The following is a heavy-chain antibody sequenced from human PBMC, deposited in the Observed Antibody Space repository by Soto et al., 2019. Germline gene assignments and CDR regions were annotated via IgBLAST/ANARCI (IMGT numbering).Heavy chain of an antibody. CDR3: ARAYGYYFDY. Sequence: SETLSLTCTVSGGSISSHYWSWIRQPPGKGLEWIGYIYYSGSTNYNPSLKSRVTISVDTSKNQFSLKLSSVTAADTAVYYCARAYGYYFDYWGEGTLVTGSS. CDR1: GGSISSHY. D-gene: IGHD2-21*01. V-gene: IGHV4-59*08. J-gene: IGHJ4*02. CDR2: IYYSGST.